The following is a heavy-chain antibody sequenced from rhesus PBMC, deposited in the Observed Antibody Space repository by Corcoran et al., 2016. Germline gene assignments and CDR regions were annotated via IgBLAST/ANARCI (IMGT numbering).Heavy chain of an antibody. CDR1: GGSISGGYG. V-gene: IGHV4S7*01. D-gene: IGHD1-20*01. CDR2: IYSSSGNT. J-gene: IGHJ4*01. Sequence: QVQLQESGPGLLKPSETLSLTCAVSGGSISGGYGWGWIRQPPGKGLEWIGSIYSSSGNTYYNPSLKSRVTISTDTSKNQFSLKLSSVTAADTAVYYCARDDRYSWNNVPFDYWGQGVLVTVSS. CDR3: ARDDRYSWNNVPFDY.